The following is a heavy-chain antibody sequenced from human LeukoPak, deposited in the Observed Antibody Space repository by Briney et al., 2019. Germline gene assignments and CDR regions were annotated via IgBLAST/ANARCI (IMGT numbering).Heavy chain of an antibody. CDR1: GFTFDDYA. J-gene: IGHJ3*02. V-gene: IGHV3-9*03. Sequence: GGSLRLSCAASGFTFDDYAMHWVRQAPGKGLEWVSGISWNSGSIGYADSVKGRFTISRDNAKNSLYLQMNSLRAEDMALYYCAKGTVARGPSAFDIWGQGTMVTVSS. CDR3: AKGTVARGPSAFDI. D-gene: IGHD3/OR15-3a*01. CDR2: ISWNSGSI.